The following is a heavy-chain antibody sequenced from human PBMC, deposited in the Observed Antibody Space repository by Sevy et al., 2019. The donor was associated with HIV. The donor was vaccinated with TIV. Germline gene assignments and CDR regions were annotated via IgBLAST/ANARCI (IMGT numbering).Heavy chain of an antibody. V-gene: IGHV3-30-3*01. Sequence: GESLKISCAASGFTFSSYAMHWVRQAPGKGLEWVAVISYDGSNKYYADSVEGRFTISRDNSKNTLYLQMNSLRAEDTAVYYCARGRGYCSSTSCYFDYWGQGTLVTVSS. CDR2: ISYDGSNK. CDR3: ARGRGYCSSTSCYFDY. D-gene: IGHD2-2*01. J-gene: IGHJ4*02. CDR1: GFTFSSYA.